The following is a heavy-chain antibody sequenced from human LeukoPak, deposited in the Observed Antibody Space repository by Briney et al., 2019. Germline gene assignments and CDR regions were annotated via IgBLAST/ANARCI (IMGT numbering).Heavy chain of an antibody. Sequence: PSETLSLTCTVSGGSISSYYWSWIRQPAGKGLEWIGRIYTSGSTNYNPSLKSRVTMSVDTSKNQFSLKLSFVTAADTAAYYCARDAYYYGSGSYYPFDYWGQGTLVTVSS. D-gene: IGHD3-10*01. CDR2: IYTSGST. CDR1: GGSISSYY. J-gene: IGHJ4*02. CDR3: ARDAYYYGSGSYYPFDY. V-gene: IGHV4-4*07.